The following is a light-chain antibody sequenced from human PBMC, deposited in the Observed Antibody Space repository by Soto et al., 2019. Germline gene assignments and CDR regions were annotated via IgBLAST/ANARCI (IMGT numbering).Light chain of an antibody. CDR2: LGS. V-gene: IGKV2-28*01. J-gene: IGKJ2*01. CDR1: QSLLHSNGYNY. Sequence: DIVMTQSPLSLPVTPGEPASISCRSSQSLLHSNGYNYLYWYLQKPGQSPQLLIYLGSNQASWGADRFSGSGGATDFTLKISSVEAEDVRVYYCMQALQTPYTFGQGTKLEIK. CDR3: MQALQTPYT.